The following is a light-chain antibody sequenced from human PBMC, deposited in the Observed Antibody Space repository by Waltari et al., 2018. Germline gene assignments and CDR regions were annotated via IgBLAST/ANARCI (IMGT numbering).Light chain of an antibody. CDR2: DVT. V-gene: IGLV2-11*01. CDR3: CSYAGINKFWV. J-gene: IGLJ3*02. CDR1: SSDVGSYNY. Sequence: QSALTQPRSVSGSPGQSVTISRTATSSDVGSYNYVPWYQQHPGKAPKLIIFDVTKRPAGVPDRFAGSKSGNTASLTISGLQAEDEADYVCCSYAGINKFWVFGGGTKLTVL.